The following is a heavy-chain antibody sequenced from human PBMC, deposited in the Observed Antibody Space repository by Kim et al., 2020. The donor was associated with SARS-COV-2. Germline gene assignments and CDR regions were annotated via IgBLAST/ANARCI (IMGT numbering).Heavy chain of an antibody. Sequence: GGSLRLSCAASGFTFSNYAMSWVRQAPGKGLEWVSAISGSGGSTYHADSVKGRFTISRDNSKYTLYLQMNSLGAEDTAVYYCAKSPLITMIRGANSDNFDYWGQGTLVTVSS. V-gene: IGHV3-23*01. D-gene: IGHD3-10*01. CDR1: GFTFSNYA. CDR3: AKSPLITMIRGANSDNFDY. J-gene: IGHJ4*02. CDR2: ISGSGGST.